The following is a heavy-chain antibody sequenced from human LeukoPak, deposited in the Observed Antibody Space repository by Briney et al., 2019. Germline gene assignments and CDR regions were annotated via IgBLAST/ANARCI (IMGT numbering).Heavy chain of an antibody. Sequence: GGSLRLSCAASGFTFSSYAMNWVRQAPGKGLEWVSYINSRSSTIYYADSVKGRFTSSRDNAKNSVYLQMNSLRAEDTAVYYCAKTRVSTGYFDYWGQGTLVTVSS. CDR1: GFTFSSYA. V-gene: IGHV3-48*01. J-gene: IGHJ4*02. CDR2: INSRSSTI. CDR3: AKTRVSTGYFDY. D-gene: IGHD2-2*01.